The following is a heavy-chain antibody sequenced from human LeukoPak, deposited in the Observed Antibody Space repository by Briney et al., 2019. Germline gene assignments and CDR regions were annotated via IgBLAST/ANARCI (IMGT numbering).Heavy chain of an antibody. CDR1: GFTVSSNY. Sequence: GGSLRLSCAASGFTVSSNYMSWVRQAPGKGLEWVSVIYSGGSTYYADSVKGRFTISRDNSKNTLYLQMNSLRAEDTAVYYCAKPSDGNGYYDAFDIWGQGTMVTVSS. D-gene: IGHD3-22*01. V-gene: IGHV3-53*01. J-gene: IGHJ3*02. CDR3: AKPSDGNGYYDAFDI. CDR2: IYSGGST.